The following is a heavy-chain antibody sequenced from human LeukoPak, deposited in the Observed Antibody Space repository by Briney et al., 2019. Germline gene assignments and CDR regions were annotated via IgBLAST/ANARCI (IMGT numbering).Heavy chain of an antibody. Sequence: GGSLRLSCAVSGITLSNYGMSWVRQAPGKGLEWVAGISGSGGSTNYADSVKGRFTISRDNPKNTLSLQMNSLRAEDTAVYFCAKRGVVIRVILVGFHKEAYYFDSWGRGALVTVSS. CDR3: AKRGVVIRVILVGFHKEAYYFDS. CDR2: ISGSGGST. CDR1: GITLSNYG. J-gene: IGHJ4*02. V-gene: IGHV3-23*01. D-gene: IGHD3-22*01.